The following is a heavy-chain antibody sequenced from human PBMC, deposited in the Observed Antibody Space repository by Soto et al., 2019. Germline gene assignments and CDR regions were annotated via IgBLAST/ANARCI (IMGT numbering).Heavy chain of an antibody. CDR2: IKQDGSEK. V-gene: IGHV3-7*01. D-gene: IGHD2-2*01. CDR3: AKNNRYCSSTNCFVFDY. J-gene: IGHJ4*02. Sequence: GGSLRLTCAASGFTFSNYWMSWVRQAPGKGLEWVANIKQDGSEKYYVDSVKGRFTISRDNAKNSLYLQMNSLRAKDTAVYYCAKNNRYCSSTNCFVFDYWGQGTLVTVSS. CDR1: GFTFSNYW.